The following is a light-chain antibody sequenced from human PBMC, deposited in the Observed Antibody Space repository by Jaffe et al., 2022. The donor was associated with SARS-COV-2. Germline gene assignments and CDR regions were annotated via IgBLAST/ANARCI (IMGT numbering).Light chain of an antibody. V-gene: IGKV3-20*01. J-gene: IGKJ4*01. Sequence: EIVLTQSPGTLSLSPGERATLSCRASQSVSTNNLAWYQQKAGQAPRLLIYGGSGRATGVPARFNGGRSGTDFTLTISRLEPEDFAVYYCQHYGNSLTFGGGTKVEIK. CDR1: QSVSTNN. CDR3: QHYGNSLT. CDR2: GGS.